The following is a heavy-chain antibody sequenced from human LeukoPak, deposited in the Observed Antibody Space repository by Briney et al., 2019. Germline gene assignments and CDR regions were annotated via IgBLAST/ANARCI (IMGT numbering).Heavy chain of an antibody. Sequence: GGSLRLSCAASGFTFSTYAMSWVRQAPGKGLEWVSVISGSGAGTYYADSVKGRFTTSRDNSKNTLYLQMNSLRAEDTAVYYCARDLEAATYYFDYWGQGTLVTVSS. J-gene: IGHJ4*02. V-gene: IGHV3-23*01. CDR1: GFTFSTYA. CDR3: ARDLEAATYYFDY. D-gene: IGHD6-13*01. CDR2: ISGSGAGT.